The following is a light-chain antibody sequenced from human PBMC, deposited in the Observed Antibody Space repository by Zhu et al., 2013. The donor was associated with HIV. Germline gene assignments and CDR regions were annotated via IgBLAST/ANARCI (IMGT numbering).Light chain of an antibody. Sequence: SSELTQPPSVSVSPGQTASITCSGDKLGDKYACWYQQKPGQAPVLVVYHDSDRPSGIPERFSGSNSGNTATLTISRVEAGDEADYYCQVWDSSSDVVFGGGTKLTVL. CDR3: QVWDSSSDVV. V-gene: IGLV3-1*01. CDR1: KLGDKY. CDR2: HDS. J-gene: IGLJ2*01.